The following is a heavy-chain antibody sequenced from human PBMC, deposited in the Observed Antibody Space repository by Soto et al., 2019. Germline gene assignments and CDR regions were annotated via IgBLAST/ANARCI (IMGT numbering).Heavy chain of an antibody. V-gene: IGHV4-59*08. CDR1: GVSISGPITSYY. J-gene: IGHJ4*02. D-gene: IGHD2-15*01. CDR2: ISYSGRT. Sequence: SETLSLTCTVSGVSISGPITSYYWTWIRQSPGKGLEWIGYISYSGRTNYNPSLKSRVTISVDTSTNQFSLKLSSVTAADTAVYYCARRYGGTFDYWGQGTLVTVSS. CDR3: ARRYGGTFDY.